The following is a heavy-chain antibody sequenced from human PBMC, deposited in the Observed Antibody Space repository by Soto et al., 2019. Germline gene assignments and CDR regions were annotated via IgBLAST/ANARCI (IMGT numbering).Heavy chain of an antibody. J-gene: IGHJ5*02. CDR3: ARVVEHSAWFDP. V-gene: IGHV4-31*03. CDR2: IYYSGST. Sequence: SETLSLTCTVSGGSISSGGYYWSWIRQHPGKGLEWIGYIYYSGSTYYNPSLKSRVTISVDTSKNQFSLKLSSVTAADTAVYYCARVVEHSAWFDPWGQGTLVTVSS. CDR1: GGSISSGGYY. D-gene: IGHD2-2*01.